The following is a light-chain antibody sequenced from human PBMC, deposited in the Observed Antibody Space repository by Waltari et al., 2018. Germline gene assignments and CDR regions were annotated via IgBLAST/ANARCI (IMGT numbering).Light chain of an antibody. CDR1: QSISNK. V-gene: IGKV3-15*01. CDR2: DAS. J-gene: IGKJ2*01. Sequence: EIVMTQSPATLSVSPGERAILSCRASQSISNKLAWYQQKPGQAPRLLIYDASTRATGIPATFSGSGSGTEFTLTISSLQSEDFVVYYCQQYNSWPYTFGQGTKLE. CDR3: QQYNSWPYT.